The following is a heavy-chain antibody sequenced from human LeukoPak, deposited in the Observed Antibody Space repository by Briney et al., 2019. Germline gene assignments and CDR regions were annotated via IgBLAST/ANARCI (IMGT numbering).Heavy chain of an antibody. J-gene: IGHJ6*03. CDR2: IYYTGST. V-gene: IGHV4-59*12. D-gene: IGHD2-8*02. CDR1: GGSTIGYH. CDR3: ARDLVEYYYYMDV. Sequence: PSETLSLTCTVSGGSTIGYHWSWIRQPPGKGLEWIGYIYYTGSTNYNPSLKSRVTISVDTSKNQFSLKLSSVTAADTAVYYCARDLVEYYYYMDVWGKGTTVTVSS.